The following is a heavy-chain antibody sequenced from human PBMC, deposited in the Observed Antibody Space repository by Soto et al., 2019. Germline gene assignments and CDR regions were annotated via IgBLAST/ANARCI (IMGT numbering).Heavy chain of an antibody. CDR2: INSDGSNT. CDR1: GFTFNNYW. J-gene: IGHJ6*02. Sequence: GSLRLSCVASGFTFNNYWMHWVRQAPGKGSVWVSRINSDGSNTGYAGSVKGRFTISRDNAKNTLYLQMNSLRAEDTAVYHCARGTPRAPPTSRYGMDVWGQGTTVTVSS. D-gene: IGHD6-6*01. V-gene: IGHV3-74*01. CDR3: ARGTPRAPPTSRYGMDV.